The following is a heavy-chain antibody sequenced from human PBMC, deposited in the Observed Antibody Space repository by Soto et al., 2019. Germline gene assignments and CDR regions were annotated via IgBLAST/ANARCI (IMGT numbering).Heavy chain of an antibody. D-gene: IGHD6-19*01. CDR2: IYHTGHT. Sequence: QVQLQESGPGLVKPSGTLSLTCAVSGDSISSSRWWTWVRQPPGKGLEWIGEIYHTGHTNYNTSLKSRVTISVDKSKNQFSLKLNSVTAVDTAIYYCGDPPSAFWGQGILVTVSS. J-gene: IGHJ4*02. CDR3: GDPPSAF. V-gene: IGHV4-4*02. CDR1: GDSISSSRW.